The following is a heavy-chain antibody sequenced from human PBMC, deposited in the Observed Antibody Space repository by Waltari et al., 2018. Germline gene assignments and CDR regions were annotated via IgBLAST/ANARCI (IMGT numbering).Heavy chain of an antibody. CDR2: IYYSGST. Sequence: LQLQESGPGLVKPSETLSLTCTVSGGPISSSRYYWGWISQAPGKGLEWIGSIYYSGSTYYNPTLKSRVTISGDTSKNQFSLKLSSVTAADTAVYYCARHWKRNGYRFDPWGQGTLVTVSS. CDR1: GGPISSSRYY. D-gene: IGHD5-12*01. CDR3: ARHWKRNGYRFDP. V-gene: IGHV4-39*01. J-gene: IGHJ5*02.